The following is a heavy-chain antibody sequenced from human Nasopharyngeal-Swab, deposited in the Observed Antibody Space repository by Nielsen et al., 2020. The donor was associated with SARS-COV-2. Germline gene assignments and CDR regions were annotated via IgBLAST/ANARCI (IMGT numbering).Heavy chain of an antibody. V-gene: IGHV1-69*13. D-gene: IGHD5-18*01. Sequence: SVKVSCKASGGTFSSYAISWVRQAPGQGLEWMGRIIPIFGTANYAQKFQVRVTITADESTSAAYMELSSLRSEDTAVYYCANTAMAISWFDPWGQGTLVTVSS. CDR1: GGTFSSYA. J-gene: IGHJ5*02. CDR2: IIPIFGTA. CDR3: ANTAMAISWFDP.